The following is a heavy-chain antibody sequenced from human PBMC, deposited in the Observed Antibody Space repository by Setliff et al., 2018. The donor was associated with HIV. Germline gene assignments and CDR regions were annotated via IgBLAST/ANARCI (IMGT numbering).Heavy chain of an antibody. J-gene: IGHJ6*03. Sequence: PSETLSLTCTVSGASISSYYWSWIRQPAGKGLEWTGRIYPSGSTNYNPSLKSRVTMSVDTSKNQFSLNLSSVTAADTAVYYCARDVGVTYYYYMDAWGKGTTVTVSS. CDR1: GASISSYY. CDR2: IYPSGST. D-gene: IGHD2-21*02. V-gene: IGHV4-4*07. CDR3: ARDVGVTYYYYMDA.